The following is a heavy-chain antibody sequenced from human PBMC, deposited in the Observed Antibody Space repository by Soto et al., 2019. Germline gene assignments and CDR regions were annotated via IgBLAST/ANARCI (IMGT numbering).Heavy chain of an antibody. V-gene: IGHV4-39*07. Sequence: PSETLSLTCSVSGGSISSSSYYWGWIRQPPGKGLEWIGSIYYSGSTNYNPSLKSRVTISVDTSKNQFSLKLSSVTAADTAVYYCARGYYYGSGSYLRTTPPYYYYYYGMDVWGQGTTVTVSS. CDR1: GGSISSSSYY. CDR2: IYYSGST. CDR3: ARGYYYGSGSYLRTTPPYYYYYYGMDV. J-gene: IGHJ6*02. D-gene: IGHD3-10*01.